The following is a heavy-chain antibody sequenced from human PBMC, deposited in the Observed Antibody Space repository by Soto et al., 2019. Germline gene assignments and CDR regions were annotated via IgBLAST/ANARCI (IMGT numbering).Heavy chain of an antibody. V-gene: IGHV2-5*02. J-gene: IGHJ5*02. CDR2: IYWDDDK. Sequence: QITLKESGPTLVKPTQTLTLTCTFSGFSLSTSGVGVGWIRQPPGKALEWLALIYWDDDKRYSPSLKSRLTLTKDPSKNQVVLTMTNMDPVDTATYYCAHRPYYYDSSGRFDPWGQGTLVTVSS. D-gene: IGHD3-22*01. CDR3: AHRPYYYDSSGRFDP. CDR1: GFSLSTSGVG.